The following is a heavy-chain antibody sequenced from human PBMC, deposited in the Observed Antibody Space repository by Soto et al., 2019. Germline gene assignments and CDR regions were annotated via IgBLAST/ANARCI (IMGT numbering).Heavy chain of an antibody. Sequence: PGESLKISCKGSGYSFTSYWIGWVRQMPGKGLEWMGIIYPGDSDTRYSPSFQGQVTISADKSISTAYLQWSSLKASDTAMYYCARPMYYYDSSGYYPDAFDIWGQGTMVTVSS. CDR1: GYSFTSYW. CDR2: IYPGDSDT. V-gene: IGHV5-51*01. J-gene: IGHJ3*02. CDR3: ARPMYYYDSSGYYPDAFDI. D-gene: IGHD3-22*01.